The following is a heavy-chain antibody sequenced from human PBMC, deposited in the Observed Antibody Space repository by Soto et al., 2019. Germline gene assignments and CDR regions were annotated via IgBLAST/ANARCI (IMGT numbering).Heavy chain of an antibody. J-gene: IGHJ4*02. Sequence: PSETLSLTCTVSGGSISSGGYYWNWIRQHPGKGLEWIGYIYYSGSTYYNPSLKSRVTISVDTSKKQFSLKLSSVTAADTAVYYCARTPRGVITGTTRVDYWGQGTLVTVSS. V-gene: IGHV4-31*03. CDR1: GGSISSGGYY. CDR3: ARTPRGVITGTTRVDY. CDR2: IYYSGST. D-gene: IGHD1-7*01.